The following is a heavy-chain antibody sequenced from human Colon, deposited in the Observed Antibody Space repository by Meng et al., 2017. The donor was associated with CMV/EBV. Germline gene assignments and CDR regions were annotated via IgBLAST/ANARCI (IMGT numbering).Heavy chain of an antibody. V-gene: IGHV3-30-3*01. Sequence: VQLVESGGRVGQPGRSLRLSCAASGFDFFNSAMHWVRQVPGKGLEWVTIISYDGSHALYADSVKGRFTISRDNSKNTLYLQMNSLRPEDTAVYYCASSFHGSGSPDHWGQGTLVTVSS. J-gene: IGHJ5*02. D-gene: IGHD3-10*01. CDR2: ISYDGSHA. CDR1: GFDFFNSA. CDR3: ASSFHGSGSPDH.